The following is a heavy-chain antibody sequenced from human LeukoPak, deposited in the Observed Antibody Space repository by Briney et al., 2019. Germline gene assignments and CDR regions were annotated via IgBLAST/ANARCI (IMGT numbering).Heavy chain of an antibody. CDR1: GNSVSSDSAA. Sequence: SQTLSLTCAISGNSVSSDSAAWNWIRQSPSRGLEWLGRTYYRSKWYNDYALSVRSRITINPDTSKNQFSLHLNSVTPEDTAVYYCARTWIQLWRFDYWGQGTLVTVSS. J-gene: IGHJ4*02. CDR2: TYYRSKWYN. V-gene: IGHV6-1*01. D-gene: IGHD5-18*01. CDR3: ARTWIQLWRFDY.